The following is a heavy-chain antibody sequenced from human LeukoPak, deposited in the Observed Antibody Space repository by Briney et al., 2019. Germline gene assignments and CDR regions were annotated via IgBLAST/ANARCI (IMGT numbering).Heavy chain of an antibody. V-gene: IGHV3-30*02. J-gene: IGHJ4*02. CDR3: ASSGSDSLYYFDY. CDR1: GFTFSSYG. CDR2: IWYDGSNK. D-gene: IGHD3-10*01. Sequence: PGGSLILSCAASGFTFSSYGMYWVRPAPGKGLEWVALIWYDGSNKYYADSVKGRFTISRDNSKNTLYLQMNSLRAEDTAVYYCASSGSDSLYYFDYWGQGTLVTVSS.